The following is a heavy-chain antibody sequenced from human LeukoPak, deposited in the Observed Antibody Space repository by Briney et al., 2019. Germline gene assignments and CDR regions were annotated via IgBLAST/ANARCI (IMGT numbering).Heavy chain of an antibody. D-gene: IGHD1-26*01. CDR3: AKDLVGDYSKAFDI. J-gene: IGHJ3*02. CDR1: RFTFSTYW. V-gene: IGHV3-74*01. Sequence: GGSLRLSCAASRFTFSTYWMHWVRQAPGKGLVWVSRINSDGINTSYADSVKGRFTISRDNAKNTLNLQMNSLRAEDTAVYYCAKDLVGDYSKAFDIWGQGTMVTVSS. CDR2: INSDGINT.